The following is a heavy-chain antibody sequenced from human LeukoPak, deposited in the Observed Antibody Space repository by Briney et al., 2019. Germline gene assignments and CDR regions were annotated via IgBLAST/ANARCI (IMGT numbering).Heavy chain of an antibody. V-gene: IGHV3-53*01. CDR1: GFTVSSNY. CDR3: ARVDYYGSGFDY. CDR2: IYSGGST. D-gene: IGHD3-10*01. Sequence: GGSLRLSCAASGFTVSSNYMSWVRQAPGKGVEWVSVIYSGGSTYYADSVKGRFTISRDNSKNTLYLQMNSLRAEDTAVYYCARVDYYGSGFDYWGQGTLVTVSS. J-gene: IGHJ4*02.